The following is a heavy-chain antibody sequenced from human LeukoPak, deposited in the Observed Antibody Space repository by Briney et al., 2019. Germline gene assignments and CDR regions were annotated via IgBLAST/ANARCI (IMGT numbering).Heavy chain of an antibody. D-gene: IGHD3-9*01. Sequence: PGRSLRLSCAASGFTFRSYGMHWVRQAPGKGLEWLAVISSDGGNEYYADSVKGRFTISRDNFKYTLYLHMSSLRAEDTAVYHCARTYYDILTGYNPYFDYWGQGTLVTVSS. CDR2: ISSDGGNE. J-gene: IGHJ4*02. CDR1: GFTFRSYG. V-gene: IGHV3-30*03. CDR3: ARTYYDILTGYNPYFDY.